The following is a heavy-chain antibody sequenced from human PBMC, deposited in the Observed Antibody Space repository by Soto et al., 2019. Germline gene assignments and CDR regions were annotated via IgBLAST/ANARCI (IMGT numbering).Heavy chain of an antibody. CDR3: ATDVNYSTPPSRGSPPYCYYGMDV. D-gene: IGHD4-4*01. Sequence: QVQLQESGPGLVKPSQTLSLTCTVSGGSISSGGYYWSWIRQHPGKGLEWIGYIYYSGSTYYNPSPKRGVTISVDTAKSQCSLQLSSVTAADTAVYYCATDVNYSTPPSRGSPPYCYYGMDVWGQRTPVTVSS. J-gene: IGHJ6*02. CDR2: IYYSGST. V-gene: IGHV4-31*03. CDR1: GGSISSGGYY.